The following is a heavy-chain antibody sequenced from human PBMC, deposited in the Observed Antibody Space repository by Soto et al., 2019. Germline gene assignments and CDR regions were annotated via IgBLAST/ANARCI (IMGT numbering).Heavy chain of an antibody. CDR3: ARWGTTGGFDL. CDR1: GFRFKSFV. Sequence: QVQLVESGGGVVQPGTSLRLSCAASGFRFKSFVMPWVRQAPGKGLEWVAFTSYDGNNKDYGDSVKGRFTVSRDNSQNTLHLQMDFLRPEDTALYYCARWGTTGGFDLWGQGTLVSVSS. J-gene: IGHJ4*02. CDR2: TSYDGNNK. V-gene: IGHV3-30*19. D-gene: IGHD3-16*01.